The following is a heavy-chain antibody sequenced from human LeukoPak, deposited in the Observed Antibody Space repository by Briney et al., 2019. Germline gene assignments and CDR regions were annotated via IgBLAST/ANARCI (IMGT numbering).Heavy chain of an antibody. V-gene: IGHV4-59*01. CDR2: IYYSGTPT. D-gene: IGHD2/OR15-2a*01. Sequence: SETLSLTCTVSGVSISSDHWAWIPQTPGKGLEWIGYIYYSGTPTYYNPSLKSRVTISVDTSKNQFSLKLKSVMAADTAVYYCAKGYYFPDYWGQGTLVTVSS. CDR1: GVSISSDH. J-gene: IGHJ4*02. CDR3: AKGYYFPDY.